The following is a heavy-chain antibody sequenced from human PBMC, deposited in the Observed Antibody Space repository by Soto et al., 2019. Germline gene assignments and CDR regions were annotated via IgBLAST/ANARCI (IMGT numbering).Heavy chain of an antibody. Sequence: PGGSLRLSCAASGFTVSSNYMSWVRQAPGKGLEWVSVIYSGGSTYYADSVKGRFTISRDNSKNTLYLQMNSLRAEDTAVYYCARDALLSTVTTSYYYGMDVWGQGTTVTVSS. CDR2: IYSGGST. V-gene: IGHV3-53*01. D-gene: IGHD4-17*01. J-gene: IGHJ6*02. CDR1: GFTVSSNY. CDR3: ARDALLSTVTTSYYYGMDV.